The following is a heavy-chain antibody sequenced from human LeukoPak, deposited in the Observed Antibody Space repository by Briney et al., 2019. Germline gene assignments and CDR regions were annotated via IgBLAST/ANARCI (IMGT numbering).Heavy chain of an antibody. CDR1: GGSISSDSYY. D-gene: IGHD1-26*01. Sequence: SETLSLTCTVSGGSISSDSYYWSWIRQPAGKGLEWIGRIYTTGSTNYSPSLKSRVTISIDTSKNQFSLKLSSVTAADTAVYYCARGRDRWELSPRYYYYMDVWGKGTTVTVSS. CDR3: ARGRDRWELSPRYYYYMDV. CDR2: IYTTGST. V-gene: IGHV4-61*02. J-gene: IGHJ6*03.